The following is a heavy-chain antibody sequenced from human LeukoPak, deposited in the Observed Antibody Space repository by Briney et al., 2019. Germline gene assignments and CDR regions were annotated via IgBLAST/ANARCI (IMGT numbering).Heavy chain of an antibody. Sequence: GASVKVSCKASGGTFSSYAISWVRQAPGQGLEWMGGIIPIFGTANCAQKFQGRVTITADESTSTAYMELSSLRSEDTAVYYCASPSYGDYYFDYWGQGTLVTVSS. CDR3: ASPSYGDYYFDY. CDR1: GGTFSSYA. J-gene: IGHJ4*02. CDR2: IIPIFGTA. D-gene: IGHD4-17*01. V-gene: IGHV1-69*13.